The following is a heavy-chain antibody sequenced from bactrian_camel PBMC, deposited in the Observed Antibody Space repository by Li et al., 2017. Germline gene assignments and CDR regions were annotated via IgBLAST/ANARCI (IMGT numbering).Heavy chain of an antibody. V-gene: IGHV3S53*01. Sequence: HVQLVESGGGSVQAGGSLRLACVWSGYTLALYCMGWFRQGPGKEREEVATIDSDGSTRYIDSVKGRFTISADNAKNTVYLQMNSLKSEDTALYYCATTMIGLYYNDYVIPFASWGQGTQVTVS. D-gene: IGHD4*01. CDR2: IDSDGST. CDR1: GYTLALYC. CDR3: ATTMIGLYYNDYVIPFAS. J-gene: IGHJ6*01.